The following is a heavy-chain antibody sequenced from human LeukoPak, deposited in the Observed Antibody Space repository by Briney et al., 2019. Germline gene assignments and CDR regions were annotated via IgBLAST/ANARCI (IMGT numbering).Heavy chain of an antibody. CDR3: ASAFSRRHYGMDV. V-gene: IGHV4-39*07. CDR2: IYTSGST. D-gene: IGHD6-25*01. CDR1: GGSISSSSYY. Sequence: SETLSLTCTVSGGSISSSSYYWGWIRQPPGKGLEWIGRIYTSGSTNYNPSLKSRVTMSVDTSKDQFSLKLSSVTAADTAVYYCASAFSRRHYGMDVWGQGTTVTVSS. J-gene: IGHJ6*02.